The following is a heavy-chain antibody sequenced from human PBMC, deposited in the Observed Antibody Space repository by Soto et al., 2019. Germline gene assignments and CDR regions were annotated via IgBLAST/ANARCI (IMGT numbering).Heavy chain of an antibody. CDR1: GFTFSSYA. J-gene: IGHJ1*01. CDR2: ISGSGGSP. V-gene: IGHV3-23*01. Sequence: EVQLLESGGGLVQPGGSLRLSCAASGFTFSSYAMSWVRQAPGKGLEWVSAISGSGGSPYYADSVKGRFTISRDNSKNTLYLQMNSLRAEDTAVYYCAKGRQYCSGGSCYVSYFQHWGQGTLVTVSS. D-gene: IGHD2-15*01. CDR3: AKGRQYCSGGSCYVSYFQH.